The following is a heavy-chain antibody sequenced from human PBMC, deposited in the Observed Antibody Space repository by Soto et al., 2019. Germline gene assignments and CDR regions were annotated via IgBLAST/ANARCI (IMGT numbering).Heavy chain of an antibody. D-gene: IGHD3-10*01. CDR3: ARIGYYGSGSYGGMDV. CDR1: GDSVTSDSYF. CDR2: SYYSGYYSGST. J-gene: IGHJ6*02. Sequence: SETLSLTCTVSGDSVTSDSYFWSWIRQPPGKGLEWIGNSYYSGYYSGSTNHNPSLKSRVTVSVDKSKNQFSLKLSSVTAADTAVYYCARIGYYGSGSYGGMDVWGQGTTVTVSS. V-gene: IGHV4-61*01.